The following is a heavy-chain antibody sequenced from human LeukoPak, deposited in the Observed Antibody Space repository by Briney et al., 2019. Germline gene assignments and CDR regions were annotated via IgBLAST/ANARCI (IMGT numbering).Heavy chain of an antibody. CDR3: ARDLSGRITIFGVVIPSYYYYYGMDV. CDR1: GGTFSSYA. V-gene: IGHV1-18*01. D-gene: IGHD3-3*01. J-gene: IGHJ6*02. Sequence: ASVKVSCKASGGTFSSYAISWVRQAPGQGLEWMGWISAYNGNTNYAQKLQGRVTMTTDTSTSTAYMELRSLRSDDTAVYYCARDLSGRITIFGVVIPSYYYYYGMDVWGQGTTVTVSS. CDR2: ISAYNGNT.